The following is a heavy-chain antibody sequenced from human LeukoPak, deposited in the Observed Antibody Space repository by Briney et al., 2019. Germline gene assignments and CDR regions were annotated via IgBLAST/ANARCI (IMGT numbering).Heavy chain of an antibody. CDR1: GFTFGDYG. Sequence: PGGSLRLSCAASGFTFGDYGMSWVRQVPGKGLEWVSGVIRNGGSTDYADSVKGRFTISRDNAKNSLYLQMNSLRVEDTALYYCVRGFRGGPLDYCGQGTLVTVSS. J-gene: IGHJ4*02. CDR3: VRGFRGGPLDY. V-gene: IGHV3-20*04. CDR2: VIRNGGST. D-gene: IGHD3-10*01.